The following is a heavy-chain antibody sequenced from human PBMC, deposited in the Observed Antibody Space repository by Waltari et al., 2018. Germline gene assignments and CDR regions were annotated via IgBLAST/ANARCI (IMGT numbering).Heavy chain of an antibody. J-gene: IGHJ2*01. CDR3: ARDLILGDTWYFDL. Sequence: QVQLQESGPGLVKPSETLSLTCAVSGYSISSGYYWGWIRQPPGKGLEWIGSIWHSGSTYYSPSLKSRVTLSVDTSRNQFSLKLTYLTAADTAVYFCARDLILGDTWYFDLWGRGTLVTVSS. CDR2: IWHSGST. V-gene: IGHV4-38-2*02. CDR1: GYSISSGYY. D-gene: IGHD3-16*01.